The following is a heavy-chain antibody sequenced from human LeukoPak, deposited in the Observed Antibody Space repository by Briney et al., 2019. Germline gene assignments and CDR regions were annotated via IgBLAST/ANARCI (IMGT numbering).Heavy chain of an antibody. CDR1: GSSISSGGYY. D-gene: IGHD3-22*01. J-gene: IGHJ5*02. CDR2: IYYSGST. Sequence: SETVSLTCTVSGSSISSGGYYWSWIRQQPGKGLELVGYIYYSGSTYYQPSLKSRVTISVDTSKNQFSLKLSSVTAADTAVYYCAREVADYDSSGYYSSGDWFDPWGQGTLVTVSS. V-gene: IGHV4-31*03. CDR3: AREVADYDSSGYYSSGDWFDP.